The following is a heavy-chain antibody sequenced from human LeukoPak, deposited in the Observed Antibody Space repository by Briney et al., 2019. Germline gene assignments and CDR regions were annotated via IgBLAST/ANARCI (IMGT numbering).Heavy chain of an antibody. V-gene: IGHV3-30*18. J-gene: IGHJ4*02. CDR3: AKNLFFYYASSPLDD. CDR1: GFTFSSYG. D-gene: IGHD3-22*01. CDR2: ISYDGSNK. Sequence: GRSLRLSCAASGFTFSSYGMHWVRQAPGKGLEWVAVISYDGSNKYYADSVKGRFTISRDNSKNTLYLQMNSLRAEDTAVYYCAKNLFFYYASSPLDDWGQGTLVTVSS.